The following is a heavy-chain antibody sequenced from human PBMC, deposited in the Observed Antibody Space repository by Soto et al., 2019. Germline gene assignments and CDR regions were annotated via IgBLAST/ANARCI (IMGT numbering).Heavy chain of an antibody. CDR1: GFTFSSYG. J-gene: IGHJ6*02. CDR2: IWYDGSNK. V-gene: IGHV3-33*01. CDR3: ATDNQYSSSWYYYYYGMDV. Sequence: QVQLVESGGGVVQPGRSLRLSCAASGFTFSSYGMHWVRQAPGKGLEWVAVIWYDGSNKYYADSVKGRFTISRDNSKNTLYLQMNSLRAEDTAVYHCATDNQYSSSWYYYYYGMDVWGQGTTVTVSS. D-gene: IGHD6-13*01.